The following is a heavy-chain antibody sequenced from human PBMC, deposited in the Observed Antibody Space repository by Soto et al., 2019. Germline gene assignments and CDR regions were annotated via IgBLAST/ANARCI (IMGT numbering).Heavy chain of an antibody. CDR3: ARDLPGDIAARPFDY. CDR1: GYTFTSYG. CDR2: ISAYNGNT. J-gene: IGHJ4*02. V-gene: IGHV1-18*01. Sequence: ASVKVSCKASGYTFTSYGISWVRQAPGQGLEWMGWISAYNGNTNYAQKLQGRVTMTTDTSTSTAYMELRSLRSDDTAVYYCARDLPGDIAARPFDYWGQGTLVTVSS. D-gene: IGHD6-6*01.